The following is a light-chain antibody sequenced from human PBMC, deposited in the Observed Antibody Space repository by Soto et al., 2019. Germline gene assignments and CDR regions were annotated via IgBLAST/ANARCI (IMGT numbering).Light chain of an antibody. CDR1: SGHSSYA. J-gene: IGLJ3*02. CDR3: QNWGTGIWV. V-gene: IGLV4-69*01. Sequence: QPVLTQSPSASASLGASVKLTCTLSSGHSSYAIAWHQQQPEKGPRYLMKLNSDGSHSKGDGIPDRLSGSSSGAERYLTISRLQSEDEADYYCQNWGTGIWVFGGGTKLTVL. CDR2: LNSDGSH.